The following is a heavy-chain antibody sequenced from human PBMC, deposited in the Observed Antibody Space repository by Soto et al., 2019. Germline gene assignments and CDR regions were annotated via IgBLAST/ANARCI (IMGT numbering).Heavy chain of an antibody. CDR1: GFTFSSYG. Sequence: QVQLVESGGGVVQPGRSLRLSCAASGFTFSSYGMHWVRQAPGKGLEWVAVISYDGSNKYYADSVKGRFTISRDNSKNTLYLQMNSMRAEDTAVYYCAQEGLSGRDDAFDIWGQGTMVTVSS. D-gene: IGHD3-10*01. CDR3: AQEGLSGRDDAFDI. V-gene: IGHV3-30*18. J-gene: IGHJ3*02. CDR2: ISYDGSNK.